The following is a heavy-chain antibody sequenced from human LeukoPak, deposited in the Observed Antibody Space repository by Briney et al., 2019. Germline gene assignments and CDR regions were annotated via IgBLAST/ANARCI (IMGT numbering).Heavy chain of an antibody. CDR1: GFTFSNYW. V-gene: IGHV3-74*01. J-gene: IGHJ4*02. CDR3: ARISLSGWVNDH. D-gene: IGHD6-19*01. CDR2: SNSDGSTT. Sequence: GGSLRLSCAASGFTFSNYWMHWVRQAPGKGLVWVSRSNSDGSTTNYADSVKGRFTISRDNAKNTLYLQMSSLRAEDTAMYYCARISLSGWVNDHWGQGTLVTVSS.